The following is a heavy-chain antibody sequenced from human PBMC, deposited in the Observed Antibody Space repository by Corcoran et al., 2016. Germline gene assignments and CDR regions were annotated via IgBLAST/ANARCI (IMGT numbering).Heavy chain of an antibody. CDR3: ARDRGYYDSSGYYYLYYFDY. CDR2: ISSSSSTI. Sequence: EVHLVESGRGLVQPGGSLRLSCAASGFTFSSYSMNWVRQAPGKGLEWVSYISSSSSTIYYADSVKGRFTISRDNAKNSLYLQMNSRGDEDAAVEYCARDRGYYDSSGYYYLYYFDYWGQGTLVTVSS. V-gene: IGHV3-48*02. D-gene: IGHD3-22*01. J-gene: IGHJ4*02. CDR1: GFTFSSYS.